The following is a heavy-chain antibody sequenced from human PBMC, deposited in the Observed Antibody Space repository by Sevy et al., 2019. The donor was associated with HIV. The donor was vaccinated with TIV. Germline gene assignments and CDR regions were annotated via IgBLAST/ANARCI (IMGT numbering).Heavy chain of an antibody. CDR1: GFTFTDYV. D-gene: IGHD3-9*01. Sequence: GGSLRLSCTASGFTFTDYVMNWVRQAPGRGLEWVSAIGGSGGSTHYADPVKGQFTISSDNSKNTLYLQMNSVRAEDTAVYYCATDRISDWFFDSWGQGTLVPVSS. CDR2: IGGSGGST. V-gene: IGHV3-23*01. J-gene: IGHJ4*02. CDR3: ATDRISDWFFDS.